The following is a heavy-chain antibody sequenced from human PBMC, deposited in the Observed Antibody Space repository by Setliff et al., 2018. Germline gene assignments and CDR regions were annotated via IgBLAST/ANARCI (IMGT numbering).Heavy chain of an antibody. CDR2: ISVYNGKT. Sequence: ASVKVSCKASGYTFTSYGFSWVRQAPGQGLEWMGWISVYNGKTKYAQKFQGRVTMTTDTSTRTAYMEVTSLRSDDTAVYYCARWGTAMVSFSDYWGQGTLVTVSS. V-gene: IGHV1-18*01. D-gene: IGHD5-18*01. CDR1: GYTFTSYG. CDR3: ARWGTAMVSFSDY. J-gene: IGHJ4*02.